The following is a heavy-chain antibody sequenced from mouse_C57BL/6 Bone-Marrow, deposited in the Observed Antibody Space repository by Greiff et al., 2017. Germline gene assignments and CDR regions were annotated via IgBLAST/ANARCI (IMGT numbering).Heavy chain of an antibody. V-gene: IGHV1-81*01. CDR1: GYTFTSYG. D-gene: IGHD3-2*02. CDR2: IYPRSGNT. CDR3: ARQLRLQRDY. J-gene: IGHJ2*01. Sequence: VQLQESGAELARPGASVKLSCKASGYTFTSYGISWVKQRTGQGLEWIGEIYPRSGNTYYNEKFKGKATLTADNSSSTAYTELRSLTSEDSAVYFCARQLRLQRDYWGKGTTLTVSS.